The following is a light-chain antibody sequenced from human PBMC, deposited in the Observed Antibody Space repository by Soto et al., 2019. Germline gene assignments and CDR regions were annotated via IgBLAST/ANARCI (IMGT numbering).Light chain of an antibody. CDR3: SSYTSLSTVV. V-gene: IGLV2-14*01. CDR1: SSDVGAYNF. CDR2: EVS. Sequence: QSALTQPASVSGSPGQSITICCTGTSSDVGAYNFVSWYQLHPGAAPKLIIYEVSYRPSGVSERFSGSKSGNTASLTISGLQSEDETDYYCSSYTSLSTVVFGTGTKLTVL. J-gene: IGLJ1*01.